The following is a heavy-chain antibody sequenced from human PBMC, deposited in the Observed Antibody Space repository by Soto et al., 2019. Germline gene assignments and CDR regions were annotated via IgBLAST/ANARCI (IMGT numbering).Heavy chain of an antibody. CDR3: ARENYARFDY. D-gene: IGHD2-2*01. Sequence: GESLKISCAASGFTFNPFWMSWLRQAPGKGLEWVATINQDGTDKYYVDSVKGRFTISKDNAKNSLYLQLNSLRAEDTAVYYCARENYARFDYWGQGTLVTVSS. J-gene: IGHJ4*02. CDR2: INQDGTDK. V-gene: IGHV3-7*01. CDR1: GFTFNPFW.